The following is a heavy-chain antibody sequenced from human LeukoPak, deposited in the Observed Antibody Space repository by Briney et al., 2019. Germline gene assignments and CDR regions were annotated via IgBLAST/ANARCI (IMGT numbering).Heavy chain of an antibody. CDR3: AKERCSGSACYIFDS. V-gene: IGHV3-23*01. Sequence: GGSLRLSCAASGFTFSNYAMNWVRRAPGKGLEWVSLISGSTGSTYYADSVKGRFSISRDNSQSTLSLQMSSLGVEDTAVYYCAKERCSGSACYIFDSWGQGTLVIVSA. CDR1: GFTFSNYA. J-gene: IGHJ4*02. CDR2: ISGSTGST. D-gene: IGHD2-15*01.